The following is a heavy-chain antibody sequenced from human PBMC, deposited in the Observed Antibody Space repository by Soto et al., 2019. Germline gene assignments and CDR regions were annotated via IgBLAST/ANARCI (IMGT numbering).Heavy chain of an antibody. J-gene: IGHJ2*01. CDR2: INAVNGNT. V-gene: IGHV1-3*01. Sequence: SIKVSCTASGYVFSSYAMHWVRQVPGYGLEWLGYINAVNGNTKYSENFQGRVTLSTDTSASTAYMELSSLIFEDTDVYYCARRTEEGTTIGSDWYFAFWG. CDR3: ARRTEEGTTIGSDWYFAF. CDR1: GYVFSSYA. D-gene: IGHD4-17*01.